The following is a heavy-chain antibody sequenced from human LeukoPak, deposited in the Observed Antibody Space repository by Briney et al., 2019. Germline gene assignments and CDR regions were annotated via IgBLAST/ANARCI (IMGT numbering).Heavy chain of an antibody. D-gene: IGHD6-6*01. CDR2: VSYDGSNK. V-gene: IGHV3-30-3*01. CDR1: GFTFSSYA. J-gene: IGHJ5*02. Sequence: PGGSLRLSCAASGFTFSSYAMHWVRQAPGKGLEWVAVVSYDGSNKYYADSVKGRFTISRDNSKNTLYLQMNSLRAEDTAVYYCARDLMAARTLFDPWGQGTLVTVSS. CDR3: ARDLMAARTLFDP.